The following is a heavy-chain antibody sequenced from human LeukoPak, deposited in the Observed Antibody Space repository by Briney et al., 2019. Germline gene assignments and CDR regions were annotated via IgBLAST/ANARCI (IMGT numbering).Heavy chain of an antibody. CDR2: INPSGGST. CDR3: AREDGVGDYGPTIDY. Sequence: ASVTVSCTASGYTFTGYYMHWVRQAPGQGLEWMGIINPSGGSTSYAQKFQGRVTMTRDTSTSTVYMELCSLRSEDTAVYYCAREDGVGDYGPTIDYWGQGTLVTVSS. CDR1: GYTFTGYY. D-gene: IGHD4-17*01. J-gene: IGHJ4*02. V-gene: IGHV1-46*01.